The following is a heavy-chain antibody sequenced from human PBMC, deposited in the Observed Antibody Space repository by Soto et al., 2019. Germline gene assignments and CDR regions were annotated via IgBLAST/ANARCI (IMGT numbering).Heavy chain of an antibody. CDR1: GGPFSSYA. D-gene: IGHD3-22*01. J-gene: IGHJ4*02. Sequence: GASVKVSCKASGGPFSSYAISWVRQAPGQGLEWMGGIIPIFGTANNAQKFQGRVTITADESTSTAYMELSSLRSEDTAVYYCARAPSNYDSSGYPDYWGQGTLVTVSS. V-gene: IGHV1-69*13. CDR3: ARAPSNYDSSGYPDY. CDR2: IIPIFGTA.